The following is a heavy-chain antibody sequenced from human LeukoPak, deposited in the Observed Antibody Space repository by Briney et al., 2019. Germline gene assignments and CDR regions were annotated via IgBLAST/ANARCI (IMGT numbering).Heavy chain of an antibody. V-gene: IGHV3-30*18. CDR1: GFTFSSYG. CDR3: AKDWRITIRGPFNY. D-gene: IGHD3-3*01. J-gene: IGHJ4*02. Sequence: GRSLRLSCAASGFTFSSYGMHWVRQAPGKGLEWVAVIPYDGSNKYYADSVKGRFTISRDNSKNTLYLQMNSLRAEDTAVYYCAKDWRITIRGPFNYWGQGTLVTVSS. CDR2: IPYDGSNK.